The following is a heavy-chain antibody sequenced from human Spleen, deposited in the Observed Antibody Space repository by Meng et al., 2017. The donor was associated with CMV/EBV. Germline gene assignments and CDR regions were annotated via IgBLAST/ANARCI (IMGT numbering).Heavy chain of an antibody. V-gene: IGHV4-31*02. D-gene: IGHD1-26*01. CDR1: GGSISLGSYY. CDR2: IYYTGDI. J-gene: IGHJ4*01. Sequence: VSGGSISLGSYYWCWVRQVPGRGLESIGRIYYTGDIFYNPSLKGRLTIAPDTSKNQWSLSLKFMTVADAAVYYCVRIRVGHSSPIDFWGRGTLVTVSS. CDR3: VRIRVGHSSPIDF.